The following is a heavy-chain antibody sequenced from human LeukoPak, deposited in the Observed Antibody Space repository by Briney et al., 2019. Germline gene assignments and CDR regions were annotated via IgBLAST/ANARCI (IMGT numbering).Heavy chain of an antibody. J-gene: IGHJ4*02. CDR1: GFTVSSNY. V-gene: IGHV3-66*02. CDR3: ARGHYYDSSGLDY. CDR2: IDSGGRT. Sequence: GGSLRLSCAASGFTVSSNYMNWVRQAPGKGLEWVSVIDSGGRTFYADSVKGRFTISRDNSKNTLYLQMNSLRAEDTAVYYCARGHYYDSSGLDYWGQGTLVTVPS. D-gene: IGHD3-22*01.